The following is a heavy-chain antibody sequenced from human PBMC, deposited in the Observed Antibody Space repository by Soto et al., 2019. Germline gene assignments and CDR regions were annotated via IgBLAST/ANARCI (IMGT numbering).Heavy chain of an antibody. CDR1: GFTFSNFG. CDR3: AKDRAYYYYTMDV. Sequence: QVQLVESGGGVVQPGRSLRLSCAASGFTFSNFGMHWVRQAPGKGLEWVAVISYDGGNQYYVDSVKGRFTVSRDNSKNTLYLQMNSLRDEDTGVYSCAKDRAYYYYTMDVWGLGTTVTVSS. D-gene: IGHD3-10*01. V-gene: IGHV3-30*18. CDR2: ISYDGGNQ. J-gene: IGHJ6*02.